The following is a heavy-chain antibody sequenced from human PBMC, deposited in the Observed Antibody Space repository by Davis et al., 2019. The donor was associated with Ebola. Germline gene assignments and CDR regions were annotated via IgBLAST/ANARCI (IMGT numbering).Heavy chain of an antibody. Sequence: SVKVSCKASGGTFSSYAISWVRQAPGQGLEWMGGIIPIFGTANYAQKFQGRVTITRDTSASTAYMELSSLRSEDTAVYYCARDRSSGWPFDYWGQGTLVTASS. CDR3: ARDRSSGWPFDY. CDR2: IIPIFGTA. V-gene: IGHV1-69*05. D-gene: IGHD6-19*01. J-gene: IGHJ4*02. CDR1: GGTFSSYA.